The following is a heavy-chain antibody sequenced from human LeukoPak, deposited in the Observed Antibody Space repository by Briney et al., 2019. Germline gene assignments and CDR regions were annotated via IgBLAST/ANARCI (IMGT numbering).Heavy chain of an antibody. CDR2: IYYSGST. CDR3: ARDTLYYYDSSGYYSGSVFDY. D-gene: IGHD3-22*01. J-gene: IGHJ4*02. CDR1: GGSFSGYY. V-gene: IGHV4-30-4*01. Sequence: ASETLSLTCAVYGGSFSGYYWSWIRQPPGKGLEWIGYIYYSGSTYYNPSLKSRVTISVDTSKNQFSLKLSSVTAADTAVYYCARDTLYYYDSSGYYSGSVFDYWGQGTLVTVSS.